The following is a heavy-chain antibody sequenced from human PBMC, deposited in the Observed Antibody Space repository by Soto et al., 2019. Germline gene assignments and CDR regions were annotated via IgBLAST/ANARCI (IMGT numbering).Heavy chain of an antibody. Sequence: PGGSLRLSCAASGFTFSSYSMNWVRQAPGKGLEWVSSISSSSSYIYYADSVKGRFTISRDNAKNSLYLQTNSLRAEDTAVYYCARDQGWNYPSFDYWGQGTLVTVSS. V-gene: IGHV3-21*01. CDR3: ARDQGWNYPSFDY. J-gene: IGHJ4*02. CDR1: GFTFSSYS. D-gene: IGHD1-7*01. CDR2: ISSSSSYI.